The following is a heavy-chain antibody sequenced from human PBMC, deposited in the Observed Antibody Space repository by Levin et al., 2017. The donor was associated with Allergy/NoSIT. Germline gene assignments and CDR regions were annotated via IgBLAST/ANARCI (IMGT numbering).Heavy chain of an antibody. CDR3: AKDSELPVGATLSRRGYFDY. D-gene: IGHD1-26*01. J-gene: IGHJ4*02. CDR2: ISYDGSNK. Sequence: GESLKISCAASGFTFSSYGMHWVRQAPGKGLEWVAVISYDGSNKYYADSVKGRFTISRDNSKNTLYLQMNSLRAEDTAVYYCAKDSELPVGATLSRRGYFDYWGQGTLVTVSS. CDR1: GFTFSSYG. V-gene: IGHV3-30*18.